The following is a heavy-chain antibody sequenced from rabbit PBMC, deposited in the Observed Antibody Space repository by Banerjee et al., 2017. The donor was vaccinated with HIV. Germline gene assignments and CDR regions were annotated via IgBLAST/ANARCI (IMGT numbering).Heavy chain of an antibody. D-gene: IGHD4-1*01. CDR1: GFSFSRKYV. J-gene: IGHJ4*01. CDR3: ARGVSSSGRGYGL. Sequence: QEQLEESGGDLVKPEGSLTLTCAASGFSFSRKYVVCWVRQAPGKGLEWIACIGTDGGSTWYASWVNGRFTISKTSSTTVTLQMTSLTAADTATYFCARGVSSSGRGYGLWGPGPLVT. CDR2: IGTDGGST. V-gene: IGHV1S45*01.